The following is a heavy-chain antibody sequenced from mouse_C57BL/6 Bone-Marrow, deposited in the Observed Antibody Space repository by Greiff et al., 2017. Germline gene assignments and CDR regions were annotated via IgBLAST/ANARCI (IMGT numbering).Heavy chain of an antibody. Sequence: EVKVEESGAELVRPGASVKLSCTASGFNIKDDYMHWVKQRPEQGLEWIGWIDPENGDTEYASKFQGKATITADTSSNTAYLQLSSLTSEDTAVYYCTTSWDWYFDVWGTGTTVTVSS. CDR3: TTSWDWYFDV. V-gene: IGHV14-4*01. CDR1: GFNIKDDY. CDR2: IDPENGDT. J-gene: IGHJ1*03. D-gene: IGHD4-1*01.